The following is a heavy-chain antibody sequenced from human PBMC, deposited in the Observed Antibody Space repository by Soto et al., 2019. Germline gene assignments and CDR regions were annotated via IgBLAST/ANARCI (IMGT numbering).Heavy chain of an antibody. CDR3: AREDDGGDTLDV. D-gene: IGHD2-21*02. Sequence: PSETLSLTCTVSGSSISSDYYHWTWIRQSPERGLEWIGYIHHSGSILYNPSLKSRVTISVDTSKNQFSLHLSSVTAADTAVYFCAREDDGGDTLDVWGQGTTVTVSS. V-gene: IGHV4-30-4*08. CDR1: GSSISSDYYH. CDR2: IHHSGSI. J-gene: IGHJ6*02.